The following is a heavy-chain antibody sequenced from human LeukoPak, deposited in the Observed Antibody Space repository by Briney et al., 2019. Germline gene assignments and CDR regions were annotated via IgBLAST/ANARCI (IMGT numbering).Heavy chain of an antibody. CDR1: GFPFSDFA. V-gene: IGHV3-23*01. CDR2: ISGGGDNT. J-gene: IGHJ6*03. CDR3: AKFEGALLGNYYMDV. Sequence: GGSLRLFCAVSGFPFSDFAMSWVRQAPGKGLEWVSTISGGGDNTYFADSVKGRFTISRDNSKNTLFLQMVSLRAEDTAVYYCAKFEGALLGNYYMDVWGKGTTVTVSS.